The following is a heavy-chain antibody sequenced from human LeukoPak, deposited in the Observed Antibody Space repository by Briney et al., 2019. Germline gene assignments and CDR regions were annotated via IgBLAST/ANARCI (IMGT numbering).Heavy chain of an antibody. CDR1: GGSISSSSYY. Sequence: SETLSLTCTVSGGSISSSSYYWGWIRQPPGKGLEWIGSIYYGGSTYYNPSLKSRVTISVDTSKNQFSLKLSSVTAADTAVYYCARQNIGYCSSTSCYTARTGFDYWGQGTLVTVSS. CDR3: ARQNIGYCSSTSCYTARTGFDY. V-gene: IGHV4-39*01. CDR2: IYYGGST. J-gene: IGHJ4*02. D-gene: IGHD2-2*02.